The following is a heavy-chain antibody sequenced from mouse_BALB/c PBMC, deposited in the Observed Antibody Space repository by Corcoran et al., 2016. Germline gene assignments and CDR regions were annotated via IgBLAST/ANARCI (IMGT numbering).Heavy chain of an antibody. CDR2: INPYNDGT. D-gene: IGHD2-12*01. V-gene: IGHV1S136*01. Sequence: EVQLQQSGPELVKPGASVKMSCKASGYTFTSYVMHWVKQKPGQGLEWIGYINPYNDGTKYNEKIKGKATLTSDKSSSTAYMELSSLTSEDSAVYYCARLYPGIVMDYWGQGTSVTVSS. J-gene: IGHJ4*01. CDR3: ARLYPGIVMDY. CDR1: GYTFTSYV.